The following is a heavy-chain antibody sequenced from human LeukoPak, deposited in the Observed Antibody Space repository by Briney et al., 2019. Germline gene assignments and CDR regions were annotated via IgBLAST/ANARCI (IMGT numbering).Heavy chain of an antibody. Sequence: GGSLRLSCAASGFTFSRFAMNWVRQAPGKGLEWVSSISSSSRYTFYVDSVKGRFTISRDNAKNSLYLQMNSLRVEDTAVYYCARDEARGYDFRPQDHWGQGTLVSVSS. CDR1: GFTFSRFA. D-gene: IGHD3-3*01. CDR2: ISSSSRYT. J-gene: IGHJ4*02. V-gene: IGHV3-21*01. CDR3: ARDEARGYDFRPQDH.